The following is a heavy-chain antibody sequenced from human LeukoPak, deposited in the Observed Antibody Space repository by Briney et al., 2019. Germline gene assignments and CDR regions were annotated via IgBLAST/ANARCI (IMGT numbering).Heavy chain of an antibody. CDR2: IYYSGST. D-gene: IGHD3-16*01. CDR3: ARDLIPHGMDV. V-gene: IGHV4-31*03. Sequence: PSQTLSLTCTVSGGSISSGGYYWSWIRHHPGKGLEWIGYIYYSGSTYYNPSLKSRVTISVDTSKNQFSLKLSSVTAADTAVYYCARDLIPHGMDVWGKGTTVTVSS. CDR1: GGSISSGGYY. J-gene: IGHJ6*04.